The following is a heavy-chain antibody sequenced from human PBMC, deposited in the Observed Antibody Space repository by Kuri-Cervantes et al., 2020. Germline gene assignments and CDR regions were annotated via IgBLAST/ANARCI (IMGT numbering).Heavy chain of an antibody. Sequence: LRLSCTVSGGSISSGGYYWSWIRQHPGKGLEWIGYIYYSGSTYYNPSLKSRVTISVDTSKNQFSLKLSSVTAADTAVYYCARESPYYYDSRPFDYWGQGTLVTVSS. CDR3: ARESPYYYDSRPFDY. CDR1: GGSISSGGYY. CDR2: IYYSGST. J-gene: IGHJ4*02. V-gene: IGHV4-31*03. D-gene: IGHD3-22*01.